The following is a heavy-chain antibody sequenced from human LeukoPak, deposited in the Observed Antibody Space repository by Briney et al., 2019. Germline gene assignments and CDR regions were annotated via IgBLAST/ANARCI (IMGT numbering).Heavy chain of an antibody. CDR1: GFTFSSYS. J-gene: IGHJ4*02. D-gene: IGHD6-13*01. CDR3: ARVPIAAAGTLDY. V-gene: IGHV3-48*01. CDR2: ISSSSSTI. Sequence: PGGSLRLSCAASGFTFSSYSMNWVRQAPGKGLEWVSYISSSSSTIYYADSVKGRFTISRDNAKNSLYLQMNSLRAEDTAVYYCARVPIAAAGTLDYWGQGTLVTVSS.